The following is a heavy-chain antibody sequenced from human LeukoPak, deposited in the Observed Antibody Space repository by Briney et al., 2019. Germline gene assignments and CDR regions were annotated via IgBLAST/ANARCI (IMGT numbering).Heavy chain of an antibody. D-gene: IGHD3-22*01. CDR3: AKVHLTYYYDSSGYGFQDY. Sequence: PGGSLRLSCAASGFTFSSYGMHWVRQAPGKGLEWVAVISYDGNTEYYADSVKGRFTISRDNSKNTLYLQMNSLRAEDTAVYYCAKVHLTYYYDSSGYGFQDYWGQGTPVTVSS. J-gene: IGHJ4*02. CDR1: GFTFSSYG. V-gene: IGHV3-30*18. CDR2: ISYDGNTE.